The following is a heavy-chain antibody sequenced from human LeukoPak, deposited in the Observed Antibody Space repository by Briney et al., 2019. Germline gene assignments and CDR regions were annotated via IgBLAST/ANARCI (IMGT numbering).Heavy chain of an antibody. D-gene: IGHD2-2*01. CDR1: GFTFSSYG. J-gene: IGHJ4*02. V-gene: IGHV3-23*01. CDR3: ARETDSTLFDY. CDR2: ISGSGGST. Sequence: PGRSLRLSCAASGFTFSSYGMSWVRQAPGKGLEWVSAISGSGGSTYYADSVKGRFTIPRDNSKNTLYLQMNSLRAEDTAVYYCARETDSTLFDYWGQGALVTVSS.